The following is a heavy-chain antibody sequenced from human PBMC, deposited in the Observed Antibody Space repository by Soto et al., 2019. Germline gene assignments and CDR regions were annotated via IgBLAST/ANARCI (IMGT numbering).Heavy chain of an antibody. CDR1: GGSFSGYY. J-gene: IGHJ4*02. Sequence: SETLSLTCAVYGGSFSGYYWSWIRQPPGKGLEWIGEINHSGSTNYNPSLKSRVTISVDTSKNQFSLKLSSVTAADTAVYYCAMIGSSRKLTNFDYWGQGTLVTVSS. CDR3: AMIGSSRKLTNFDY. V-gene: IGHV4-34*01. D-gene: IGHD6-13*01. CDR2: INHSGST.